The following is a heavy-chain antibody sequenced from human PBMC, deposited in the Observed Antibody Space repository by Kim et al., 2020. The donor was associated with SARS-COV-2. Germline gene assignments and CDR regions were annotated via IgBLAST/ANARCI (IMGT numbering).Heavy chain of an antibody. Sequence: YAGSVKGRFAISRDSTKNTVDLQMNSLRVEDTAVYYCARDPSAVGAPTPWGQGTLVTVSS. D-gene: IGHD1-26*01. CDR3: ARDPSAVGAPTP. J-gene: IGHJ5*02. V-gene: IGHV3-53*01.